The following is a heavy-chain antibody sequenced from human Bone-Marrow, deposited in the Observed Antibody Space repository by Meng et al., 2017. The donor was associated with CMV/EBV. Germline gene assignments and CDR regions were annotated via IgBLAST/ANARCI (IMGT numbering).Heavy chain of an antibody. CDR2: MNPNSGNT. CDR3: ARGEYYGSGSYPTDY. D-gene: IGHD3-10*01. CDR1: GYTFTGYY. V-gene: IGHV1-8*02. J-gene: IGHJ4*02. Sequence: ASVKVSCKASGYTFTGYYMHWVRQATGQGLEWMGWMNPNSGNTGYAQKFQGRVTMTRNTSISTAYMELSSLRSEDTAVYYCARGEYYGSGSYPTDYWGQGTLVTVSS.